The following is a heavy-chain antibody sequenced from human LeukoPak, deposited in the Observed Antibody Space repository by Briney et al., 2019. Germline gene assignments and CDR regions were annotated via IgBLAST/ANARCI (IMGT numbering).Heavy chain of an antibody. J-gene: IGHJ4*02. V-gene: IGHV3-30-3*01. Sequence: GGSLRLSCAASGFTFSSYAMHWVRQAPGKGLEWVAVISHDGSNEYYADSVKGRFTFSRDNSKNTLYLQMNSLRAEDTAVYYCARLYSSSFRYYFDYWGQGTLVTVSS. D-gene: IGHD6-6*01. CDR1: GFTFSSYA. CDR3: ARLYSSSFRYYFDY. CDR2: ISHDGSNE.